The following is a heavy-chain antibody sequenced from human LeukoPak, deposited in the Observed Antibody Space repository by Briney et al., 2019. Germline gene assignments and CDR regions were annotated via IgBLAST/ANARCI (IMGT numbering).Heavy chain of an antibody. J-gene: IGHJ3*02. CDR1: GFTFSSYG. D-gene: IGHD4-17*01. CDR3: AREGSDYGDYDAFDI. Sequence: GGSLRLSCAASGFTFSSYGMSWVRQAPGKGLEWVSIMYNDGDTYQRDSVKGRFTMSRDNSKNTLYLHMDSLRVEDTAMYFCAREGSDYGDYDAFDIWGRGTMVIVSS. V-gene: IGHV3-53*01. CDR2: MYNDGDT.